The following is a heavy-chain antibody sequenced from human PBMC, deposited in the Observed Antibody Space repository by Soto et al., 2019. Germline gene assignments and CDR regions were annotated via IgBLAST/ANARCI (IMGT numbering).Heavy chain of an antibody. Sequence: ASVKVSCRTSGYTFSNYGITWVRQAPGQALEWLRWISLYSEGTNYPQKFKSRVSMTTDTSTTTAYMELRSLRSDDTAVYYCARVVPGAEAWFGPWGQGTLVTVSS. D-gene: IGHD1-26*01. J-gene: IGHJ5*02. CDR3: ARVVPGAEAWFGP. CDR2: ISLYSEGT. V-gene: IGHV1-18*01. CDR1: GYTFSNYG.